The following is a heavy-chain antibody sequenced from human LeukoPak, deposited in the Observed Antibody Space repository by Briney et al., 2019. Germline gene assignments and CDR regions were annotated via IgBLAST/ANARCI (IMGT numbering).Heavy chain of an antibody. D-gene: IGHD3-10*01. J-gene: IGHJ4*02. CDR2: TYYRSKWYN. CDR3: ARDQPPLYGSGSYSFDY. CDR1: GDSVSSNSAA. V-gene: IGHV6-1*01. Sequence: SETLSLTCAISGDSVSSNSAAWNWIRQSPSRGLEWLGRTYYRSKWYNDYAVSVKSRITINPHTSNNQSSLQLNSVPPEDTAVYYCARDQPPLYGSGSYSFDYWGQGTLVTVSS.